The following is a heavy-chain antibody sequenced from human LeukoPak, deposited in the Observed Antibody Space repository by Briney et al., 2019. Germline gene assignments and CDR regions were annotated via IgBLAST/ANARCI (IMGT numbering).Heavy chain of an antibody. J-gene: IGHJ4*02. CDR3: ARNYYESSCYRPFDY. CDR1: GFTFSGCW. D-gene: IGHD3-22*01. V-gene: IGHV3-7*01. Sequence: PGGSLRLSCAASGFTFSGCWMSWVRPAPGKGLEWVANMNHDGSEKYYVDSVKGRFTISRDNAKNSLYLQMNSLRAEDTAVYYCARNYYESSCYRPFDYWGQGTLVTVPS. CDR2: MNHDGSEK.